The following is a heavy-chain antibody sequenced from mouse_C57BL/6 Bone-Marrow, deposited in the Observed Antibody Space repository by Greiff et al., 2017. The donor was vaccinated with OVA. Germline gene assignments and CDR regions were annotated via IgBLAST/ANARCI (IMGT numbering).Heavy chain of an antibody. CDR2: ILPGSGST. J-gene: IGHJ1*03. V-gene: IGHV1-9*01. CDR3: ARSLYYYGSSYGWYFDV. D-gene: IGHD1-1*01. CDR1: GYTFTGYW. Sequence: QVQLQQSGAELMKPGASVKLSCKATGYTFTGYWIEWVKQRPGHGLEWIGEILPGSGSTNYNEKFKGKATFTADKSSSTAYMQLSSLTSEDSAVYFCARSLYYYGSSYGWYFDVWGTGTTVTVSS.